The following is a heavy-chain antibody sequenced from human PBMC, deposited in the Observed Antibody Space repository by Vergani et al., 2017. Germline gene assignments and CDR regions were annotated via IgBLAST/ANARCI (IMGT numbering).Heavy chain of an antibody. CDR3: ARDYYDSSGLKGAFDI. Sequence: QVQLVQSGAEVKKPGSSVKVSCKASGGTFSSYTISWVRQAPGQGLEWMGRIIPILGIANYEQKFQGRVTITADKSTSTAYMELSSLRSEDTAVYYCARDYYDSSGLKGAFDIWGQGTMVTVSS. J-gene: IGHJ3*02. D-gene: IGHD3-22*01. V-gene: IGHV1-69*08. CDR2: IIPILGIA. CDR1: GGTFSSYT.